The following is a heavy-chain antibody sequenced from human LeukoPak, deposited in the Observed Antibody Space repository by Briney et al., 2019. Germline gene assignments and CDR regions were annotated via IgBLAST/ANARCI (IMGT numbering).Heavy chain of an antibody. Sequence: SGGSLRLSCAASGFTFSSYSMNWVRQAPGKGLEWVSSISSSSSYIYYADSVKGLFTISRDNAKNSLYLQMYSLRAEDTAVYYCARVRCSGGSCYFDYWGQGTLVTVSS. J-gene: IGHJ4*02. CDR2: ISSSSSYI. CDR1: GFTFSSYS. CDR3: ARVRCSGGSCYFDY. V-gene: IGHV3-21*01. D-gene: IGHD2-15*01.